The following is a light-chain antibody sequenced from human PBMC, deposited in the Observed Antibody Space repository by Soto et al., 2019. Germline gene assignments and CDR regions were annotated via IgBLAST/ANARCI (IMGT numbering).Light chain of an antibody. CDR2: AAS. J-gene: IGKJ3*01. Sequence: DIQMTQSPSSLSASVGDRVTITCRASQGISNYLAWYQQKPGKVPKLLIYAASTLQSGVPSRFSGSGSGTDFTLTISSLQPEDVATYSCQKYNSAPGITFGPGTKVDIK. CDR3: QKYNSAPGIT. V-gene: IGKV1-27*01. CDR1: QGISNY.